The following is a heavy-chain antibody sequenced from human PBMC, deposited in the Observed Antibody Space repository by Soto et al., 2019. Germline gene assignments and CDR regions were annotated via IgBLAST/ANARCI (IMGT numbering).Heavy chain of an antibody. CDR3: AKEGEDVLRFLEWFTN. D-gene: IGHD3-3*01. CDR1: GFTFSSYA. V-gene: IGHV3-23*01. Sequence: EVQLLESGGGLVQPGGSLRLSCAASGFTFSSYAMSWVRQAPGKGLEWVSAISGSGGSTYYADSVKGRFTISRDNSKNTLYLQMNSLRAEDTAVYYCAKEGEDVLRFLEWFTNWGQGTLVTVSS. CDR2: ISGSGGST. J-gene: IGHJ4*02.